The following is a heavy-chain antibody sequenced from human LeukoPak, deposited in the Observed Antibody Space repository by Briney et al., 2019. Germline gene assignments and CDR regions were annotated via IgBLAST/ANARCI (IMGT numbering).Heavy chain of an antibody. CDR3: VKGGRGADCIFDY. Sequence: GGSLRLSCEVSGFTFSSYVMSWVRQAPGKGPEWVAYIGGSDGITSYADSVKGRFTISRDNSKNTVYLEMNSLRAEDTAVYCCVKGGRGADCIFDYWGQGTLVTVSS. D-gene: IGHD2-21*02. CDR1: GFTFSSYV. V-gene: IGHV3-23*01. J-gene: IGHJ4*02. CDR2: IGGSDGIT.